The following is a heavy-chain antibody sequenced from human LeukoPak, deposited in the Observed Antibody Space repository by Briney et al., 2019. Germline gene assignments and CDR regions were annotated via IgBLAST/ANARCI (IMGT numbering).Heavy chain of an antibody. CDR3: TKDPGYSRSLDH. D-gene: IGHD6-13*01. CDR2: ISGGGDT. J-gene: IGHJ5*02. CDR1: GFTFSSYA. Sequence: PGGSLRLSCAGSGFTFSSYALSWVRQAPGKGLEWVSAISGGGDTYYGDSVKGRFTISRDNSKNTLYLQVNSLRAEDTAVYYRTKDPGYSRSLDHWGQGTLVTVSS. V-gene: IGHV3-23*01.